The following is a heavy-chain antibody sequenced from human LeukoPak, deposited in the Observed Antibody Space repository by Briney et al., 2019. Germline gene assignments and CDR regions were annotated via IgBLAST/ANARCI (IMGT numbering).Heavy chain of an antibody. D-gene: IGHD3-10*01. CDR1: PVSIRRHF. CDR3: ARDGEGDEGWDY. CDR2: FSYSGNT. V-gene: IGHV4-59*11. Sequence: SETLSLTCSVSPVSIRRHFWIWIRQSPGKGLEYIGRFSYSGNTDYNPSLKGRVSISADTSKNQFFLRLISVTAADTAIYYCARDGEGDEGWDYWGQGILVTVSS. J-gene: IGHJ4*02.